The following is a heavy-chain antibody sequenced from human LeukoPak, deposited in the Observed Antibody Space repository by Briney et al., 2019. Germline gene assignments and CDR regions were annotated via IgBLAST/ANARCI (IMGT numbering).Heavy chain of an antibody. Sequence: SETLSLTCTVSGGSISSSNYYWGWIRQHPGNGLEWIACIYYSGSTYYNPSLMSRVTISVDTSKNQFSLKLSSVTAAETAVYYCARCRYHDDSSGYSQTVFDYWGQGILVTVSS. V-gene: IGHV4-39*01. CDR3: ARCRYHDDSSGYSQTVFDY. CDR1: GGSISSSNYY. CDR2: IYYSGST. D-gene: IGHD3-22*01. J-gene: IGHJ4*02.